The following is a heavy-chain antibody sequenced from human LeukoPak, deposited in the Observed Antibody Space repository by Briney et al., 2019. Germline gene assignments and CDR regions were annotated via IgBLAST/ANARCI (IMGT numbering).Heavy chain of an antibody. V-gene: IGHV1-69*13. CDR3: ARGGPQKYYDFWSGPSWAFDI. J-gene: IGHJ3*02. Sequence: SVKVSCKASGGTFSSYAISWVRQAPGQGLEWMGGIIPIFGTANYAQKFQGRVTITADESTSTAYMELSSLRSEDTAVYYCARGGPQKYYDFWSGPSWAFDIWGQGTMVTVSS. D-gene: IGHD3-3*01. CDR2: IIPIFGTA. CDR1: GGTFSSYA.